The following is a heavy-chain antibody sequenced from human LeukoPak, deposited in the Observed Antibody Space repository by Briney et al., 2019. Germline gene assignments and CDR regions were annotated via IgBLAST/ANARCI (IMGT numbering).Heavy chain of an antibody. V-gene: IGHV1-8*01. Sequence: ASVKVSCKASGYTFTSYDINWVRQATGQGLEWMGWMNPNSGNTGYAQKFQGRVTMTRNTSISTAYMELSSLRSEDTAVYYCAREEAAGTGGDIWGQGTLVTVSS. J-gene: IGHJ4*02. CDR3: AREEAAGTGGDI. CDR2: MNPNSGNT. D-gene: IGHD6-13*01. CDR1: GYTFTSYD.